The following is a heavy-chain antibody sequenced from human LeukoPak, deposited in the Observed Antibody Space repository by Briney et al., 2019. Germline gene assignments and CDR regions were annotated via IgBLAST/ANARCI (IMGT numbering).Heavy chain of an antibody. CDR1: GFTFGDYA. CDR2: IRSKAYVETT. Sequence: GGSLRLSCTASGFTFGDYAMSWVRQAPGKGLEWVGFIRSKAYVETTEYAASVKGRFTISRDDSKSIAYLQLNSMKTEDTAVYYCTRRTVTTDSFDIWGQGTTVTVSS. CDR3: TRRTVTTDSFDI. J-gene: IGHJ3*02. D-gene: IGHD4-17*01. V-gene: IGHV3-49*04.